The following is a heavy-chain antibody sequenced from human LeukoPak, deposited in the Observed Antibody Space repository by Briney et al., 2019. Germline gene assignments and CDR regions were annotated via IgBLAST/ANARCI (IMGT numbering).Heavy chain of an antibody. J-gene: IGHJ4*02. CDR2: ISGGGGTT. Sequence: PGGSLRLSCAASGFTFSTYAMTWVRQAPGKGLEWVSGISGGGGTTYYGDSVKGRFTISRDNSRNALYLQMSSLRAEDTAVYYCAKWSGFGDDWGQGTLVTVSS. CDR1: GFTFSTYA. D-gene: IGHD3-10*01. CDR3: AKWSGFGDD. V-gene: IGHV3-23*01.